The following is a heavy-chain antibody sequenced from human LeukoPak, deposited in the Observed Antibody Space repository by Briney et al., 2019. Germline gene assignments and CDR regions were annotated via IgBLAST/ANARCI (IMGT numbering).Heavy chain of an antibody. V-gene: IGHV3-30*18. J-gene: IGHJ5*02. D-gene: IGHD6-13*01. Sequence: GGSLRLSCAASGSTFSSYGMHWVRQAPGKGLEWVAVISYDGSNKYYADSVKGRFTISRDNSKNTLYLQMNSLRAEDTAVYYCAKEPGYSSSASDWFDPWGQGTLVTVSS. CDR2: ISYDGSNK. CDR1: GSTFSSYG. CDR3: AKEPGYSSSASDWFDP.